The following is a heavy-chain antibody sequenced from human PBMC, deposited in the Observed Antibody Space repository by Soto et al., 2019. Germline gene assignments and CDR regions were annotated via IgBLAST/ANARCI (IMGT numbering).Heavy chain of an antibody. CDR3: ARASGGYDSSGYYYGPDYYYYGMDV. Sequence: ASVKVSCKASGYTFTSYGISWVRQAPGQGLEWMGWISAYNGNTNYAQKLQGRVTMTTDTSTSTAYMELRSLRSDDTAVYYCARASGGYDSSGYYYGPDYYYYGMDVWGQ. D-gene: IGHD3-22*01. CDR2: ISAYNGNT. J-gene: IGHJ6*02. CDR1: GYTFTSYG. V-gene: IGHV1-18*01.